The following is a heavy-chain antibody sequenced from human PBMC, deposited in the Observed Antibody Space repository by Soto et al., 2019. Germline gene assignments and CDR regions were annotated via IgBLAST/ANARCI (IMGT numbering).Heavy chain of an antibody. J-gene: IGHJ4*02. CDR2: MFHSGSS. V-gene: IGHV4-38-2*02. D-gene: IGHD3-10*01. CDR3: ARELHYYGSGLLDS. Sequence: PSETLSLTCIVSDYSISSGYYCGWVRQSPGRGLEWIGSMFHSGSSYSNPSLKSRATISVDTSKNQFSLKLTSVTAADTAVYYCARELHYYGSGLLDSWGQGTLVTVSS. CDR1: DYSISSGYY.